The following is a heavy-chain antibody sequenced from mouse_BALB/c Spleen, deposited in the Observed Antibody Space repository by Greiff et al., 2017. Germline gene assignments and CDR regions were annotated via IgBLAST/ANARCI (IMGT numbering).Heavy chain of an antibody. CDR1: GYSITSDYA. J-gene: IGHJ3*01. D-gene: IGHD2-1*01. Sequence: EVQLQESGPGLVKPSQSLSLTCTVTGYSITSDYAWNWIRQFPGNKLEWMGYISYSGSTSYNPSLKSRISITRDTSKNQFFLQLNSVTTEDTATYYCARGNGNYGSWFAYWGQGTLVTVSA. CDR3: ARGNGNYGSWFAY. V-gene: IGHV3-2*02. CDR2: ISYSGST.